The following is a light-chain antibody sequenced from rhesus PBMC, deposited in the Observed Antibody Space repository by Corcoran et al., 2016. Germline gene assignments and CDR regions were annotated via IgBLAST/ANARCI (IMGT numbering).Light chain of an antibody. CDR1: ENINNY. CDR2: KAS. J-gene: IGKJ3*01. CDR3: QHGYGTPPFT. Sequence: DIQMTQSPSSLSASVGDRVTITCRASENINNYLNWYHQKPGKAPKLLIYKASTLQSGVPSRFSGSGSGTDDTFTISRLQPEDVATYYCQHGYGTPPFTFGTGTKLDIK. V-gene: IGKV1-74*01.